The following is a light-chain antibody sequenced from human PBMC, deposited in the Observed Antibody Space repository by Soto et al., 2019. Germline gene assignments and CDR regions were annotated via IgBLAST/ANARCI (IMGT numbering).Light chain of an antibody. CDR2: GTS. J-gene: IGKJ1*01. Sequence: EIVLTQSPGTLSLSPGERATLSCRASQSVSSSFLAWYQQKPGQPPRLLIYGTSSRATGIPERFSGSGSGTDFTLTISILEPEDFAVYYCQHYRSSWTFGRGTKVEVK. V-gene: IGKV3-20*01. CDR1: QSVSSSF. CDR3: QHYRSSWT.